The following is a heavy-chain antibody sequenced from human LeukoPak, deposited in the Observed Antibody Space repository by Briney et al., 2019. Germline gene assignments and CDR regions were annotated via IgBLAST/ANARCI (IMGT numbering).Heavy chain of an antibody. CDR3: ANAYYGSGTYYPEHYYGLDV. J-gene: IGHJ6*02. V-gene: IGHV3-23*01. D-gene: IGHD3-10*01. Sequence: PGGSLRLSCAASGFTFSTYAMSWVRQAPGKGLEWVSGISGSGYSTFYADSVKGRFTISRDNSKNTLYLQMSSLRAEDTAVYYCANAYYGSGTYYPEHYYGLDVWGQGTTVTVSS. CDR1: GFTFSTYA. CDR2: ISGSGYST.